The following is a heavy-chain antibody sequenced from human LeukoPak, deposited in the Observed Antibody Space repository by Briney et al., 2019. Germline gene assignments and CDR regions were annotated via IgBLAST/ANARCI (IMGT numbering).Heavy chain of an antibody. Sequence: PSETLSLTCSVSGCSISSYYWSWIRQPPGKGLEWIGYIYYSESTNYNPSLKSRVTISVDTSKNQFSLKLSSLSAAETAVYYFARGGSRVGATPPHYFDYWGQGTLVTVSS. J-gene: IGHJ4*02. V-gene: IGHV4-59*01. CDR1: GCSISSYY. CDR2: IYYSEST. D-gene: IGHD1-26*01. CDR3: ARGGSRVGATPPHYFDY.